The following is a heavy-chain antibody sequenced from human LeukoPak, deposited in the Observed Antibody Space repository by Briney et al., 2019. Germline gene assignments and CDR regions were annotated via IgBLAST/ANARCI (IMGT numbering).Heavy chain of an antibody. D-gene: IGHD3-22*01. CDR3: ARDRRNYYDSSGWIDY. CDR1: GSTFSSYS. V-gene: IGHV3-21*01. J-gene: IGHJ4*02. CDR2: ISSSSSYI. Sequence: GGSLRLSCAASGSTFSSYSMNWVRQAPGKGLEWVSSISSSSSYIYYADSVKGRFTISRDNAKNSLYLQMNSLRAEDTAVYYCARDRRNYYDSSGWIDYWGQGTLVTVSS.